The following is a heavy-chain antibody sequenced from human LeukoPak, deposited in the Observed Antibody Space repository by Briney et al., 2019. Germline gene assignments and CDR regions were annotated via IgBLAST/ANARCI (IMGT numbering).Heavy chain of an antibody. Sequence: GGSLRLSCTASGFTFTDYYMSWIRQAPGKGLEWVSYITNSGTTIYYADSVKGRFTISRDNAKNSLYLQMNSLRAEDTAVYYCARDGHYDILTGYFQDWGQGTLVTVSS. CDR2: ITNSGTTI. J-gene: IGHJ1*01. V-gene: IGHV3-11*01. CDR3: ARDGHYDILTGYFQD. CDR1: GFTFTDYY. D-gene: IGHD3-9*01.